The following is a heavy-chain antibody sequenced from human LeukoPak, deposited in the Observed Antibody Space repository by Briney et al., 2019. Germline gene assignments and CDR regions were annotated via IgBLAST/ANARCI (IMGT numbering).Heavy chain of an antibody. V-gene: IGHV3-74*01. CDR1: GFTFSEAW. CDR3: AXVSXPGMNEYFHL. CDR2: INNDGSTT. J-gene: IGHJ1*01. Sequence: GGSLRLSCAASGFTFSEAWMHWVRQAPGKGLVWVSRINNDGSTTRYADSVKGRFTISRDNAKNTLYLQMNSLRAEDTAVYYXAXVSXPGMNEYFHLWGQGTLXTVSS. D-gene: IGHD3-10*01.